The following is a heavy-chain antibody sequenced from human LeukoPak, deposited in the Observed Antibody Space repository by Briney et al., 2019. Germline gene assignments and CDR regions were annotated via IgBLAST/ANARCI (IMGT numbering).Heavy chain of an antibody. D-gene: IGHD1-26*01. J-gene: IGHJ3*02. Sequence: GASVKVSCKASGYTFTSYGISWVRQAPGQGLEWMGWISAYNGNTNYAQKFQGRVTMTRDTSISTAYMELSRLRSDDTAVYYCARGGSYLWHAFDIWGQGTMVTVSS. CDR3: ARGGSYLWHAFDI. CDR2: ISAYNGNT. V-gene: IGHV1-18*01. CDR1: GYTFTSYG.